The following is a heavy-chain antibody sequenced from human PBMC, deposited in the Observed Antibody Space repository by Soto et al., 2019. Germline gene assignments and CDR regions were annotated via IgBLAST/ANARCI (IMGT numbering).Heavy chain of an antibody. J-gene: IGHJ4*02. CDR1: GGSVSSGSYY. D-gene: IGHD4-17*01. CDR2: IYYSGST. Sequence: PSETLSLTCTVSGGSVSSGSYYWSWIRQPPGKGLEWIGYIYYSGSTNYNPSLKSRVTISVDTSKNQFSLKLSSVTAADTAVYYCAPLQTVTQIDSLGQGTMVTVSS. V-gene: IGHV4-61*01. CDR3: APLQTVTQIDS.